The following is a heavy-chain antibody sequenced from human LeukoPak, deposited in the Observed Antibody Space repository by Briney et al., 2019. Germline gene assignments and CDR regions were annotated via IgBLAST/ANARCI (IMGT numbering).Heavy chain of an antibody. V-gene: IGHV3-30*03. D-gene: IGHD5-24*01. CDR2: VSADGRTQ. J-gene: IGHJ4*02. CDR1: GFTFHNNG. CDR3: AREFGHNRWYFDY. Sequence: GGSLRLSCAASGFTFHNNGMSWVRQAPGKGLEWVTVVSADGRTQLYSDSVKGRFTVSRDNSLNTLHLQMNSLKTEDTAVYYCAREFGHNRWYFDYWGQGALVTVSS.